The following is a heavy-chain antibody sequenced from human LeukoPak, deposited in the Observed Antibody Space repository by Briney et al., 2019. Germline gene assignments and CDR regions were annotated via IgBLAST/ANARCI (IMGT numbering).Heavy chain of an antibody. CDR3: ASISRDGRIY. V-gene: IGHV4-39*07. CDR1: GGSISSSSYY. CDR2: IYYSGST. D-gene: IGHD5-24*01. Sequence: SETLSLTCTVSGGSISSSSYYWGWIRQPPGKGLEWIGSIYYSGSTYYNPSLKSRVTISVDTSKNQFSLKLSSVTAADTAVYYCASISRDGRIYWGQGTLVTVSS. J-gene: IGHJ4*02.